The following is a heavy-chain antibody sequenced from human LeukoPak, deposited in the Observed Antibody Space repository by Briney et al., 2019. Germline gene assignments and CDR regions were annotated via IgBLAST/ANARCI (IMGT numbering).Heavy chain of an antibody. CDR3: AKDLGRWAPAANWFDP. Sequence: GGSLRLSCAASGFTFSSYAMSWVRQAPGEGLEWVSAISGSGGSTYYADSVKGRFTISRDNSKNTLYLQMSSLRAEDTAVYYCAKDLGRWAPAANWFDPWGQGTLVTVSS. D-gene: IGHD2-2*01. CDR2: ISGSGGST. J-gene: IGHJ5*02. CDR1: GFTFSSYA. V-gene: IGHV3-23*01.